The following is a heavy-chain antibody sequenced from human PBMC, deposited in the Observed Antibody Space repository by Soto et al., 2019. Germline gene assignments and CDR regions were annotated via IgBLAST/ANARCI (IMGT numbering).Heavy chain of an antibody. CDR2: IIPIFGTA. V-gene: IGHV1-69*01. CDR3: ARRRESAGAPVGAFDI. J-gene: IGHJ3*02. D-gene: IGHD1-26*01. CDR1: GGTFSSYA. Sequence: QVQLVQSGAEVKKPGSSVKVSCKASGGTFSSYAISWVRQAPGQGLEWMGGIIPIFGTANYAQKFQGRVTITADESTSTAYMELSSLRSEDTAAYYCARRRESAGAPVGAFDIWGQGTMVTVSS.